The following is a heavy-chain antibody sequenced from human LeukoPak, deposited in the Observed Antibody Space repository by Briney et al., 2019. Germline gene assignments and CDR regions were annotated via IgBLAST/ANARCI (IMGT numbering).Heavy chain of an antibody. CDR1: GSTFSSYW. V-gene: IGHV3-7*01. CDR3: ARNGAPVVTAITPYYYYMDV. CDR2: IKQDGSEK. D-gene: IGHD2-21*02. Sequence: GGSLRLSCAASGSTFSSYWMSWVRQAPGKGLEWVANIKQDGSEKYYVDSVKGRFTISRDNAKNSLYLQMNGLRAEDTAVYYCARNGAPVVTAITPYYYYMDVWGKGTTVTVSS. J-gene: IGHJ6*03.